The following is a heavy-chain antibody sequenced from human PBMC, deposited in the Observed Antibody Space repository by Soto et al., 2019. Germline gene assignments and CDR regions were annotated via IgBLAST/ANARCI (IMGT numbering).Heavy chain of an antibody. D-gene: IGHD1-20*01. Sequence: GGSLRLSCAASGFTFSSYSMNWVRQAPRKGLEWVSYISSSSSTIYYADSVKGRFTISRDNAKNSLYLQMNSLRAEDTAVYYCARKQEQGYNWNDVGFFVDVWGKGTTVTVSS. CDR2: ISSSSSTI. J-gene: IGHJ6*04. CDR3: ARKQEQGYNWNDVGFFVDV. CDR1: GFTFSSYS. V-gene: IGHV3-48*01.